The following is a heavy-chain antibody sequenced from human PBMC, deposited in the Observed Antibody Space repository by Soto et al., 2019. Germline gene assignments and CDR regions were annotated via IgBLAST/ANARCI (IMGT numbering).Heavy chain of an antibody. Sequence: SETLSLTCTVTGGSISSSSYYWGWIRQPPGKGLEWIGSIYYSGSTYYNPSLKSRVTISVDTSKNQFSLKLSSVTAADTAVYYCASLRYFDWLSRHFDYWGQGTLVTVSS. J-gene: IGHJ4*02. CDR2: IYYSGST. V-gene: IGHV4-39*01. CDR1: GGSISSSSYY. CDR3: ASLRYFDWLSRHFDY. D-gene: IGHD3-9*01.